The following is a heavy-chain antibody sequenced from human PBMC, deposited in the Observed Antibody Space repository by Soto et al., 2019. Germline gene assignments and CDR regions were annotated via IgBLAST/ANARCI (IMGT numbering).Heavy chain of an antibody. CDR3: ARQARDHIDSSNNCYDP. Sequence: QAQLRESGPGLVKPSETLTLTCSVSDGSVTGYSWSWVRQPPGKGLEWIGQLYASGTTTTNPSLRSRVTMSLDTSQNHFSLRLNSVTAADTAVYFCARQARDHIDSSNNCYDPWGRGTLVTVSS. CDR2: LYASGTT. J-gene: IGHJ5*02. V-gene: IGHV4-59*08. D-gene: IGHD3-22*01. CDR1: DGSVTGYS.